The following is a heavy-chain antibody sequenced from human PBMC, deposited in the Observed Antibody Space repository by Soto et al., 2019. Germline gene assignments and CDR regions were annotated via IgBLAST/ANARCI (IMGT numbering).Heavy chain of an antibody. D-gene: IGHD5-18*01. CDR3: ARHGYSYGGGYFDY. J-gene: IGHJ4*02. CDR1: GFTVSSNY. V-gene: IGHV3-66*04. Sequence: VQLVESGGGLVQPGGSLRLSCAASGFTVSSNYMSWVRQAPGKGLEWVSVIYSGGSAYYADSVKGRFTISRDNSKITLYLQMNSLRAEDTAVYYCARHGYSYGGGYFDYWGQGTLVTVSS. CDR2: IYSGGSA.